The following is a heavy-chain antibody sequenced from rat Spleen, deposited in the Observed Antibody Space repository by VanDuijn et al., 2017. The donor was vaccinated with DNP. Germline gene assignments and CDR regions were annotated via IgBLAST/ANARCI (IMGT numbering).Heavy chain of an antibody. CDR3: ARENYYSGDY. J-gene: IGHJ2*01. CDR1: GFTFNNYD. Sequence: EVQLVESGGGLVQPGRSMKLSCAASGFTFNNYDMAWVRQAPAKGLEWVASISHNGGYTYYRDSVKGRFTISRDYAKNTLYLQMNSLRSEDTATYYCARENYYSGDYWGQGVMVTVSS. V-gene: IGHV5-25*01. CDR2: ISHNGGYT. D-gene: IGHD1-1*01.